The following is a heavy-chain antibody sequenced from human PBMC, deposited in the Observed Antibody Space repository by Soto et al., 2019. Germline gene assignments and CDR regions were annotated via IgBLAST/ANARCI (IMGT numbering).Heavy chain of an antibody. CDR3: SRDLWGYCGTDCYPLDV. D-gene: IGHD2-21*02. CDR1: GYSISSSNW. J-gene: IGHJ6*02. V-gene: IGHV4-28*03. Sequence: SETLSLTCAVSGYSISSSNWWGWIRQPPGKGLEWIGYIYYSGTTYYNPSLKSRVTMSVDTSKNQFSLKLNSVTAADTAVYYCSRDLWGYCGTDCYPLDVWAQGTTVTGSS. CDR2: IYYSGTT.